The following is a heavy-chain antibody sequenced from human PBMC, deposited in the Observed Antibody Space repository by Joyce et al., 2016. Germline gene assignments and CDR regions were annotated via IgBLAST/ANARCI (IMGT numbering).Heavy chain of an antibody. J-gene: IGHJ5*02. V-gene: IGHV5-51*03. Sequence: EVHLVQSGAEVKKPGESLKISCKASGYTFSDYWIGWVRQVPGKGLEWMGIIYPGGSDIRYSPSFQGQVTISADKSISTAYLQWGSLKASDTAMYYCARRLGTLRSRGWVDTWGQGTLVTVSP. CDR2: IYPGGSDI. CDR3: ARRLGTLRSRGWVDT. CDR1: GYTFSDYW. D-gene: IGHD5-24*01.